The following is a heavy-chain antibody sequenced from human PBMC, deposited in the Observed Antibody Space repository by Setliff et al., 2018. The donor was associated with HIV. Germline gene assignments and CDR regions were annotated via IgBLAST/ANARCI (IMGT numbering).Heavy chain of an antibody. V-gene: IGHV4-39*07. CDR3: ARDGRAAMAPSDP. Sequence: PSETLSLTCTVSGGSIRTGSYYWGWIRQPPGKRLEWLASIYSGGSTLYNPSLKSRVTISRDTSKNQFSLKLTSVTAADTAVYYCARDGRAAMAPSDPWGQGTLVTVSS. CDR2: IYSGGST. CDR1: GGSIRTGSYY. D-gene: IGHD5-18*01. J-gene: IGHJ5*02.